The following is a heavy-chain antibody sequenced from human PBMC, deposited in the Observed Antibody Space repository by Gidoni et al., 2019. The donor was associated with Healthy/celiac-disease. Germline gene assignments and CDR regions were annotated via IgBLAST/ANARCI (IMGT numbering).Heavy chain of an antibody. Sequence: EVQLVESGGGLVQPGGSLRLSCAASGFTVSSTSMSWVRQAPGKGLEWVSVIYSGGSTYYADSVKGRFTISRDNSKNTLYLQMNSLRAEDTAVYYCARANCGGDCYAHYYYYGMDVWGQGTTVTVSS. J-gene: IGHJ6*02. CDR1: GFTVSSTS. CDR3: ARANCGGDCYAHYYYYGMDV. D-gene: IGHD2-21*02. V-gene: IGHV3-66*01. CDR2: IYSGGST.